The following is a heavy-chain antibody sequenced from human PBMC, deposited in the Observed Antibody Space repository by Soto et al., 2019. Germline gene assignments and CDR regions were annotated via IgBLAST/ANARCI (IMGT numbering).Heavy chain of an antibody. J-gene: IGHJ6*03. V-gene: IGHV3-7*01. Sequence: GGSLRLSCAASGFTFGDYYMSWVRQAPGKGLEWVSYIKKDRSEIYYVDSVKGRFTISRDNAKNSLYLQMNSLRAEDTAVYYCARLLTTVTPGVDYYYYYMDVWGKGTTVTVSS. CDR3: ARLLTTVTPGVDYYYYYMDV. CDR2: IKKDRSEI. D-gene: IGHD4-17*01. CDR1: GFTFGDYY.